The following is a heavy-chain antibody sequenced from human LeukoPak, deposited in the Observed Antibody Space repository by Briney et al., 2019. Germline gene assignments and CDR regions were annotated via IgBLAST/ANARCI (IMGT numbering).Heavy chain of an antibody. CDR2: IHTSGST. V-gene: IGHV4-61*09. D-gene: IGHD1-26*01. Sequence: SETLSLTYTVSGGSISSGSYYWSWIRQPAGKGLEWIGHIHTSGSTNYNPSLKSRVTMSVDTSKTQFSLKLSSVTAADTAVYYCARGGNYFVYWGQGTLVTVSS. J-gene: IGHJ4*02. CDR1: GGSISSGSYY. CDR3: ARGGNYFVY.